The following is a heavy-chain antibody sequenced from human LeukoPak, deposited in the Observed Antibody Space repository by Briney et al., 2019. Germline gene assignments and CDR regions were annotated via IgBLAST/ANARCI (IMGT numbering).Heavy chain of an antibody. J-gene: IGHJ4*02. CDR2: IRYDGRNK. D-gene: IGHD1-1*01. Sequence: GGSLRLSCAASGFTFCSYGMHWVRQAPGKGLQWVAYIRYDGRNKYSADSVKGRFTIYRDNSKSTLYLQMNSLRPEDTAVYYCAKGGSNNWSFDNWGQGTLVTVSS. CDR3: AKGGSNNWSFDN. V-gene: IGHV3-30*02. CDR1: GFTFCSYG.